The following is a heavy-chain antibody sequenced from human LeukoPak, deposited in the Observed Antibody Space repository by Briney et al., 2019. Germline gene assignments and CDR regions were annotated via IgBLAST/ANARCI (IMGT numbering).Heavy chain of an antibody. V-gene: IGHV4-59*01. CDR3: GRGPTYQPIDF. D-gene: IGHD2-2*01. Sequence: SETLSLTGCVYAGSISCYYWGWIRQLPGKRLEWIGYIYYSGSTNYNTSLKSRATISVVTSKTQFSLKLSSRTAEATAVYCVGRGPTYQPIDFWGQGTLVTVSS. CDR1: AGSISCYY. CDR2: IYYSGST. J-gene: IGHJ4*02.